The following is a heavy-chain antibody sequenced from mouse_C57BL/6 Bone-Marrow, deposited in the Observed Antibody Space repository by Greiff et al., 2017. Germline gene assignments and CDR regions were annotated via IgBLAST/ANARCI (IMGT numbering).Heavy chain of an antibody. CDR3: ARWGDSNVDV. V-gene: IGHV1-4*01. D-gene: IGHD2-5*01. CDR1: GYTFTSYT. CDR2: INPSSGYT. J-gene: IGHJ1*01. Sequence: VKLVESGAELARPGASVKMSCKASGYTFTSYTMHWVKQRPGQGLEWIGYINPSSGYTKYNQKFKDKATLTADKSSSTAYMQLSSLTSEDSAVYYCARWGDSNVDVGGSGTAVTVTS.